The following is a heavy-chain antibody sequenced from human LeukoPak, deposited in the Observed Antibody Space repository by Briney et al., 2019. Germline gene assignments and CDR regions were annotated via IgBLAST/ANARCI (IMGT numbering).Heavy chain of an antibody. CDR2: ISGSNGNT. J-gene: IGHJ4*02. D-gene: IGHD1-26*01. CDR1: GYGFTRYG. Sequence: GASVKVSCKASGYGFTRYGISWVRQAPGQGLEWMGWISGSNGNTNYAQKFQGRVTMTTDTSTGTAYMDLRNLRFDDTAVYFCARSGRGTYYYFDLWGQGTLVTVSS. V-gene: IGHV1-18*01. CDR3: ARSGRGTYYYFDL.